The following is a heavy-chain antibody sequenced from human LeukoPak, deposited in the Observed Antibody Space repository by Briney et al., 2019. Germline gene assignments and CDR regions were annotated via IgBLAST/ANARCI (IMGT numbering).Heavy chain of an antibody. CDR3: ARLVEIRGYSYGYFDY. D-gene: IGHD5-18*01. CDR1: GYSFTSYW. V-gene: IGHV5-51*01. J-gene: IGHJ4*02. CDR2: IYPGDSDT. Sequence: GESLKISCKGSGYSFTSYWIGWVRQMPGKGLEWMGIIYPGDSDTRYSPSFQGQVTISADKSISTAYPQWSSLKASDTAMYYCARLVEIRGYSYGYFDYWGQGTLVTVSS.